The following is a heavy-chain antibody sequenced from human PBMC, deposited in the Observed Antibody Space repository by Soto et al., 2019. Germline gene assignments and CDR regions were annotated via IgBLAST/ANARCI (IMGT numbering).Heavy chain of an antibody. D-gene: IGHD2-15*01. CDR3: ARDEGYCSGGRYYFVDFRH. V-gene: IGHV3-48*01. CDR1: GFTYA. J-gene: IGHJ1*01. CDR2: ISGATNII. Sequence: SLRLSCAAAGFTYAIDWGRQGPGKGLEWISYISGATNIIYYADSVKGRFTISRDTAKSLVYLQMNSLRAEDSAVYYCARDEGYCSGGRYYFVDFRHWGQGTLVTVSS.